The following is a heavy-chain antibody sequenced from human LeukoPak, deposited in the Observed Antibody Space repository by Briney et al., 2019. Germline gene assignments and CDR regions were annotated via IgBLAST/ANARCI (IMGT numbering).Heavy chain of an antibody. V-gene: IGHV3-21*04. CDR2: ISSSSSYI. Sequence: GGSLRLSCAASGFTFSSYSMNWVRQAPGKGLEWVSSISSSSSYIYYADSVKGRFTISRDNAKNSLYLQMNSLRAEDTALYYCARSEVGNYYYYYMDAWGKGTTVTVSS. CDR3: ARSEVGNYYYYYMDA. J-gene: IGHJ6*03. CDR1: GFTFSSYS. D-gene: IGHD2-15*01.